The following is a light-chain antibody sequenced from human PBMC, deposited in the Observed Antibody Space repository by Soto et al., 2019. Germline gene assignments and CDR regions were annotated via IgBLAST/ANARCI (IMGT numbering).Light chain of an antibody. Sequence: QAVVTQPPSVSAAPGQKVTISCSGSSFNIGNNYVSWYQQLPGTAPKPLICDNDKRPSGIPDRFSASKSGTSATLGIAGLQTGDEADYYCGTWDSSLSAVVFGGGTKLTVL. CDR3: GTWDSSLSAVV. V-gene: IGLV1-51*01. CDR1: SFNIGNNY. J-gene: IGLJ2*01. CDR2: DND.